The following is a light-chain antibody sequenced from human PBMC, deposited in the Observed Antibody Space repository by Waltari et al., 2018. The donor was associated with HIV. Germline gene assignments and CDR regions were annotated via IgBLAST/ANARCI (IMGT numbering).Light chain of an antibody. CDR3: SSYTSSSTWV. J-gene: IGLJ3*02. Sequence: QSALTQPASVSGSPGQSNTISCTGTSSDVGGYNYVSWYQQHPGKAPKLMIYDVTNRPSGVSNRFSGSKSGNTASLTISGLQLEDEADYYCSSYTSSSTWVFGGGTKLTVL. CDR1: SSDVGGYNY. V-gene: IGLV2-14*03. CDR2: DVT.